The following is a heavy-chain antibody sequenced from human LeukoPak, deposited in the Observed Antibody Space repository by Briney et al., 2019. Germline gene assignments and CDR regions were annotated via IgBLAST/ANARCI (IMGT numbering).Heavy chain of an antibody. D-gene: IGHD3-16*01. J-gene: IGHJ3*02. Sequence: PSETLSLTCAVSGGSISSGGYSWSWIRQPPGKGLEWIGYIYHSGSTYYNPSLKSRVTISVDRSKNQFSLKLSSVTAADTAVYYCARAEPWGVEAWGPFDIWGQGTMVTVSS. CDR1: GGSISSGGYS. V-gene: IGHV4-30-2*01. CDR3: ARAEPWGVEAWGPFDI. CDR2: IYHSGST.